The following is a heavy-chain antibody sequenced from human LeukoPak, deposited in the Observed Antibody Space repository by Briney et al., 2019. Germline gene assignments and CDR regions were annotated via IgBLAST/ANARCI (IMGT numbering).Heavy chain of an antibody. CDR2: IYYSGST. CDR3: AREQYYYDSSGYFNWFDP. V-gene: IGHV4-59*01. CDR1: GGSISSYY. Sequence: SETLSLTCTVSGGSISSYYWSWIRQPPGKGLEWIGYIYYSGSTNYNPSLKSRVTISVDTSKNQFSLKLSSVTAADTAVYYCAREQYYYDSSGYFNWFDPWGQGTLVTVSS. D-gene: IGHD3-22*01. J-gene: IGHJ5*02.